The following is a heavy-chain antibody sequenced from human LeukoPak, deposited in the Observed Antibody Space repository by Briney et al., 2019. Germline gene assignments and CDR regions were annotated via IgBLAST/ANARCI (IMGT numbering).Heavy chain of an antibody. J-gene: IGHJ4*02. Sequence: GGSLRLSCAASGFLVNANHMNWVRQAPGKGLEWVSIIYSSDYIYSADSVKGRFTISRDNAKNSLYLQMNSLRAEDTAVYYCARRGPSVAGPYDYWGQGTLVTVSS. V-gene: IGHV3-69-1*01. CDR2: IYSSDYI. D-gene: IGHD6-19*01. CDR3: ARRGPSVAGPYDY. CDR1: GFLVNANH.